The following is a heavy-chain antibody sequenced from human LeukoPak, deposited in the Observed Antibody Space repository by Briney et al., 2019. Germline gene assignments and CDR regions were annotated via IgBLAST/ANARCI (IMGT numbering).Heavy chain of an antibody. Sequence: PSETLSLTCTVSGGSINSYDWSWIRQPPGKGLEWIEYTYYSGSTNYNASLKSRLTISTDTSKNQFSLKLSSVTAADTAVYYCARITGGYSYYDYWGQGTLVTVSS. J-gene: IGHJ4*02. CDR3: ARITGGYSYYDY. CDR2: TYYSGST. V-gene: IGHV4-59*01. D-gene: IGHD3-16*01. CDR1: GGSINSYD.